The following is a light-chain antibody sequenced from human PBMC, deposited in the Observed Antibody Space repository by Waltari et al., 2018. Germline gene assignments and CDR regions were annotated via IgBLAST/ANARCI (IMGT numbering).Light chain of an antibody. CDR1: NSNVGSND. Sequence: QSVLTQPPSVSAAPGQKVTISCSGSNSNVGSNDVSWYQQVPGTAPQLLIYDNDKRPSGISDRFSGSKSGTAATLGITGLQTGDEADYYCASWDSSLSGVAFGGGTQVTVL. CDR2: DND. CDR3: ASWDSSLSGVA. J-gene: IGLJ3*02. V-gene: IGLV1-51*01.